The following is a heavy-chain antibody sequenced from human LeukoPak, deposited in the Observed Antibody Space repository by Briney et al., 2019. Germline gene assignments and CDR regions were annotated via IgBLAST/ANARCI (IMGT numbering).Heavy chain of an antibody. Sequence: GGSLRLSCAGSGFTFSSYGIHWVRQAPGKGLEWVTSISYDGSLKYYADSVRGRFTISRDNSKNTLYLQMNSLRAEDTAVYYCARGPYSSSWYGVAGSYYYYGMDVWGQGTTVTVSS. J-gene: IGHJ6*02. V-gene: IGHV3-30*03. CDR3: ARGPYSSSWYGVAGSYYYYGMDV. D-gene: IGHD6-13*01. CDR2: ISYDGSLK. CDR1: GFTFSSYG.